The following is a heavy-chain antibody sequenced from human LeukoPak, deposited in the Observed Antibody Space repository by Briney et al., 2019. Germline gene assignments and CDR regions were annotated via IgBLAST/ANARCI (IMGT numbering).Heavy chain of an antibody. V-gene: IGHV4-30-4*01. CDR2: IYYSGST. D-gene: IGHD4-17*01. J-gene: IGHJ4*02. CDR3: ARDVRRYGDYVLFDY. CDR1: GGSISSGDYY. Sequence: PSETLSLTCTVSGGSISSGDYYWSWIRQPPGKGLEWIGYIYYSGSTYYNPSLKSRVTISVGTSKNQFSLKLSSVTAADTAVYYCARDVRRYGDYVLFDYWGQGTLVTVSS.